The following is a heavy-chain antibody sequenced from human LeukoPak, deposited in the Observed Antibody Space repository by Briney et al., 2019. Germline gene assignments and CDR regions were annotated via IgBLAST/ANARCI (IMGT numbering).Heavy chain of an antibody. CDR3: ARMTTVTTTFDY. V-gene: IGHV3-23*01. CDR2: ISGSGGST. CDR1: GFTFSSYA. J-gene: IGHJ4*02. D-gene: IGHD4-17*01. Sequence: GGSLRLSCAASGFTFSSYAMSWVRQAPGKGLEWVSGISGSGGSTHYADSVKGRFTISRDNSKNTLYLQMNSLRAEDTAVYYCARMTTVTTTFDYWGQGTLVTVSS.